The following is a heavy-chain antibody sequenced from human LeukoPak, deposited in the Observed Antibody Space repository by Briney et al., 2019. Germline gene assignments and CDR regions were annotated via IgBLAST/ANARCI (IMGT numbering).Heavy chain of an antibody. J-gene: IGHJ5*02. D-gene: IGHD4-17*01. CDR3: ARDLRGTVTDWFDP. CDR1: GGSISSSSYY. Sequence: SETLSLTCTVSGGSISSSSYYWGWIRQPPGKGLEWIGSIYYSGSTYCNPSLKSRVTISVDTSKNQFSLKLSSVTAADTAVYYCARDLRGTVTDWFDPWGQGTLVTVSS. CDR2: IYYSGST. V-gene: IGHV4-39*07.